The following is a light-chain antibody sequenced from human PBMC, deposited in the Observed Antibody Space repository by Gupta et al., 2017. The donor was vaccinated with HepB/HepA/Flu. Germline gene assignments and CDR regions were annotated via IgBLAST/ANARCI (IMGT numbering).Light chain of an antibody. Sequence: SYILTPPPSVSVAPGRTARITCGGNNIGTKSVHWYQQSPGQAPLVIIYENTNRPSGIHERISGSNSGNTATLTISRVEAGDEADYYCKVWDTRTDYPVVFGGGTKLTV. V-gene: IGLV3-21*03. CDR3: KVWDTRTDYPVV. J-gene: IGLJ2*01. CDR2: ENT. CDR1: NIGTKS.